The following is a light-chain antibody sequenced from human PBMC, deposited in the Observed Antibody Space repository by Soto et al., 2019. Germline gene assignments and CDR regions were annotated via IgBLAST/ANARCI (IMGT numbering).Light chain of an antibody. Sequence: IVMTQSPDTLSLSPGERATVSCRASQSVSRSNLAWYQQKPGQAPRLLIYGASTRATGIPARFSGSGSGTEFTLTISSLQSEDFAVYYCQQYNNWPRTFGQGTKVDIK. CDR1: QSVSRSN. V-gene: IGKV3-15*01. CDR3: QQYNNWPRT. J-gene: IGKJ1*01. CDR2: GAS.